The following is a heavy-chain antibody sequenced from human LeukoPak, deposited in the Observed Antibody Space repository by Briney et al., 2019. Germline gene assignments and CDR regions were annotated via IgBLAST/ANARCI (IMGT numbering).Heavy chain of an antibody. D-gene: IGHD3-10*01. J-gene: IGHJ6*03. V-gene: IGHV3-30*02. CDR2: IRYDGSNK. Sequence: PGGSLRLSCAASGFTFSSYEMNWVRQAPGKGLEWVAFIRYDGSNKYYADSVKGRFTISRDNSKNTLYLQMSSLRAEDTAVYYCAKGAVRGVIIPGDDYYYYMDVWGKGTTVTNSS. CDR1: GFTFSSYE. CDR3: AKGAVRGVIIPGDDYYYYMDV.